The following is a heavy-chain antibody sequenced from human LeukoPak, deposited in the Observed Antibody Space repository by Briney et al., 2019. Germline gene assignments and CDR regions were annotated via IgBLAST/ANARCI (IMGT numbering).Heavy chain of an antibody. CDR1: GFIFRRFS. J-gene: IGHJ4*02. V-gene: IGHV3-30*18. CDR2: ISYDGKDK. CDR3: AKVSQGYYFDH. Sequence: GRSLRLSCAASGFIFRRFSMHWVRQAPGKGLEWVTVISYDGKDKSYTDSVKGRFTISRDNSKNTLYLQMNSLRPEDTAVYFCAKVSQGYYFDHWGQGILVTVSS.